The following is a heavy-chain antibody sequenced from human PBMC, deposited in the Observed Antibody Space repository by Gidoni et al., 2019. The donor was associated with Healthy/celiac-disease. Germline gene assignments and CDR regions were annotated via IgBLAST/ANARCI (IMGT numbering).Heavy chain of an antibody. CDR3: AREEGVLRFLEWFQGPLFDY. V-gene: IGHV3-33*01. CDR2: IWYDGSNK. J-gene: IGHJ4*02. D-gene: IGHD3-3*01. CDR1: GFTFSSYG. Sequence: QVQLVESGGGVVQPGRSLSLFCAASGFTFSSYGMHWVRQAPGKGLEWVAVIWYDGSNKYYADSVKGRFTISRDNSKNTLYLQMNSLRAEDTAVYYCAREEGVLRFLEWFQGPLFDYWGQGTLVTVSS.